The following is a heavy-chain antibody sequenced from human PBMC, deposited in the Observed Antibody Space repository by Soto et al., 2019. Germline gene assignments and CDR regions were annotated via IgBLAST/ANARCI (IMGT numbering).Heavy chain of an antibody. CDR3: TRTVVVPANYYYYGMDV. J-gene: IGHJ6*01. D-gene: IGHD2-2*01. Sequence: QVQLVESGGGVVQPGRSLRLSCAASGFTFSSYGMHWVRQAPGKGLEWVAVISYDGSNKYYADSVKGRFTISRDNSKNTLYLQMNSLRAEDTAVYYCTRTVVVPANYYYYGMDVW. V-gene: IGHV3-30*03. CDR1: GFTFSSYG. CDR2: ISYDGSNK.